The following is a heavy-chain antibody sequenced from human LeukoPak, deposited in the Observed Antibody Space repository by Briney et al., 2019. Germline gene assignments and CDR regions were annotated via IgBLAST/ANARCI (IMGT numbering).Heavy chain of an antibody. Sequence: SLTLSLTCTVSGGSISSGGYYWSWIRQHPGKGLEWIGYIYYSGSTYYNPSLKSRVTISVDTSKSQFSLKLSSVTAADTAVYYCARAVVTASDAFDIWGQGTMVTVST. CDR3: ARAVVTASDAFDI. V-gene: IGHV4-31*03. CDR1: GGSISSGGYY. J-gene: IGHJ3*02. D-gene: IGHD2-21*02. CDR2: IYYSGST.